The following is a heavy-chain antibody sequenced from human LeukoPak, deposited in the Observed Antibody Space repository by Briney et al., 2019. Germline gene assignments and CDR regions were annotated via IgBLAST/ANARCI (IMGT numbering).Heavy chain of an antibody. V-gene: IGHV3-30-3*02. CDR2: ISYDGSNK. D-gene: IGHD3-22*01. Sequence: GGSLRLSCAASGFTFSSYAMHWVRQAPGKGLEWVAVISYDGSNKYYADSVKGRFTISRDNSKNTLYLQMNSLRAEDTAVYYCAKSAYYDASGYYREYYFDYWGQGTLVTVSS. CDR1: GFTFSSYA. J-gene: IGHJ4*02. CDR3: AKSAYYDASGYYREYYFDY.